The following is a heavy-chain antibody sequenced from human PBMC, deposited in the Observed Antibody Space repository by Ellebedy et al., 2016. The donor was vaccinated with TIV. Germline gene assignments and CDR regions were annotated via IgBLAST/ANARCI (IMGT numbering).Heavy chain of an antibody. V-gene: IGHV1-2*04. D-gene: IGHD6-19*01. CDR2: INPNSGGA. Sequence: AASVKVSCKASGYTFTGYYMHWVRQAPGQGLEWMGWINPNSGGANYAQKFQGWVTMTRDTSISTAYMELRRLRSDDTAVYYCARWGPGIAVAGKEGGSWYFDLWGRGTLVTVSS. CDR1: GYTFTGYY. CDR3: ARWGPGIAVAGKEGGSWYFDL. J-gene: IGHJ2*01.